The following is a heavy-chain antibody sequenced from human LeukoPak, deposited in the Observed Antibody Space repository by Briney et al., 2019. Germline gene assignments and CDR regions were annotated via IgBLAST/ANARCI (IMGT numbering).Heavy chain of an antibody. Sequence: ASVKVSCKASGGTFSSYAISWVRQAPGRGLEWMGGIIPIFGTANYAQKFQGRVTITADESTSTAYMELSSLRSEDTAVYYCARGISSGYYFHFDYWGQGTLVTVSS. J-gene: IGHJ4*02. CDR1: GGTFSSYA. D-gene: IGHD3-22*01. V-gene: IGHV1-69*13. CDR3: ARGISSGYYFHFDY. CDR2: IIPIFGTA.